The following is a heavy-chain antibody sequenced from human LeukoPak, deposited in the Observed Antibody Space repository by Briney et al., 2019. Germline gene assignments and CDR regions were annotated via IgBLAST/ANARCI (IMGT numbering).Heavy chain of an antibody. D-gene: IGHD3-10*01. CDR1: GVSISSSNSY. CDR3: ARVFDSGSQAYFYYMDV. Sequence: SETLSLTCTVSGVSISSSNSYWSWIRQPPGKGLEWIGYIYSSGSTNYNPSLKSRVTMSVDMSKNQFSLKVSSVTAADTAVYYCARVFDSGSQAYFYYMDVWGKGTTVTISS. J-gene: IGHJ6*03. V-gene: IGHV4-61*01. CDR2: IYSSGST.